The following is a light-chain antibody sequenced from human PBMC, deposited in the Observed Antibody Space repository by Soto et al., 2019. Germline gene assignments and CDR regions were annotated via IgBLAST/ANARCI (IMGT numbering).Light chain of an antibody. CDR3: SSYAGIHNLV. Sequence: QSALTQPPSASGSPGQSVTISCTGTGSDVGGYNYVSWYQQHPGKAPKLMIYEVSKRPSGVPDRFSGSKSGNTASLTVSGLQAEDEADYYCSSYAGIHNLVFGGGTKLTVL. V-gene: IGLV2-8*01. CDR2: EVS. J-gene: IGLJ2*01. CDR1: GSDVGGYNY.